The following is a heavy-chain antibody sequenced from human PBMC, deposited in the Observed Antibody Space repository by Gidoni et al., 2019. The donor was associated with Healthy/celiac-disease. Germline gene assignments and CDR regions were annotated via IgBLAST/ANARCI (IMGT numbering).Heavy chain of an antibody. CDR3: TTDPGWLLRVTNYWNFDL. Sequence: EVQLVESGGGLVKPGGSLRLSCAASGFTFSNAWLNWVRQAPGKGLEWVGRIKSKTDGGTKDDAAPVKGRFTISRDDSKNTLYLQMNSLKTEDTAVYYCTTDPGWLLRVTNYWNFDLWGRGTLVTVSS. CDR1: GFTFSNAW. CDR2: IKSKTDGGTK. D-gene: IGHD3-22*01. J-gene: IGHJ2*01. V-gene: IGHV3-15*01.